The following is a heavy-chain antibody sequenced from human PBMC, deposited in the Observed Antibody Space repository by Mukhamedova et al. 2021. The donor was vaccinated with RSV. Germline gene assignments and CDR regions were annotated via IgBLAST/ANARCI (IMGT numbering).Heavy chain of an antibody. Sequence: NWIRQPAGKGLEWIGRLYTSGSTDYNPSLKSRVTISVDTSKNQFSLKLTSVTAADTAVYYCARDEPYSSRWDFAFDIWGQGTMVT. V-gene: IGHV4-61*02. J-gene: IGHJ3*02. CDR2: LYTSGST. CDR3: ARDEPYSSRWDFAFDI. D-gene: IGHD6-13*01.